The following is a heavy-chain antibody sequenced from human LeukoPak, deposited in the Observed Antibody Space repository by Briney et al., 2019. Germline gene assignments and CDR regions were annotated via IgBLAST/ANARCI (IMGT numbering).Heavy chain of an antibody. Sequence: GASVKVSCKASGGTFSSYAISWVRQAPGQGLEWMGRIIPILGIANYAQKSQGRVTFTADKSTSTAYMELSSLRSEDTAVYYCARDPVGDSLRPPPTHYYYYYGMDVWGQGTTVTVSS. V-gene: IGHV1-69*04. J-gene: IGHJ6*02. CDR2: IIPILGIA. CDR1: GGTFSSYA. D-gene: IGHD4-17*01. CDR3: ARDPVGDSLRPPPTHYYYYYGMDV.